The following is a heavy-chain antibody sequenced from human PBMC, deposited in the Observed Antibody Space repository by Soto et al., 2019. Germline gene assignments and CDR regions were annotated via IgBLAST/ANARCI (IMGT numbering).Heavy chain of an antibody. CDR3: TTDLNGGFDY. V-gene: IGHV3-15*01. CDR2: IKSETDGETT. CDR1: GCAFSNSW. Sequence: XLRLSWASSGCAFSNSWMSWVRQAPGKGLEWVGRIKSETDGETTDYVAPVKGRFTISRDDSKNTLYLQMNSLKIEDTAVYYCTTDLNGGFDYWGRGTLVTVSS. D-gene: IGHD2-8*01. J-gene: IGHJ4*02.